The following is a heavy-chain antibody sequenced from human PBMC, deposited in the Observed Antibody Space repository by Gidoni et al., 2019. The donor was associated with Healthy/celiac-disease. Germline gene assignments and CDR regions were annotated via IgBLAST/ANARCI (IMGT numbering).Heavy chain of an antibody. V-gene: IGHV3-33*01. CDR2: IWYDGSNK. J-gene: IGHJ6*02. CDR3: ARDHVRYSNYPSDGMDV. D-gene: IGHD4-4*01. Sequence: QVQLVESGGGVVQPGRSLRLSCAASGFTFSSSGMHWVRQAPGKGREWVAVIWYDGSNKYYADSVKGRFTISRDNSKNTLYLQMNSLRAEDTAVYYCARDHVRYSNYPSDGMDVWGQGTTVTVSS. CDR1: GFTFSSSG.